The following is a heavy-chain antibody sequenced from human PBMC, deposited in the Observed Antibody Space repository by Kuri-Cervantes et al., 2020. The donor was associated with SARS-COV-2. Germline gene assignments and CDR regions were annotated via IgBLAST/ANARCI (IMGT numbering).Heavy chain of an antibody. V-gene: IGHV4-61*05. D-gene: IGHD1-26*01. CDR2: IYNSGST. CDR1: GGSISSSSYY. Sequence: GSLRLSCTVSGGSISSSSYYWGWIRQPPGKGLEWIGYIYNSGSTNYNPSLKSRVTISVDTSKNQFSLKLSSVTAADTAVYHCARVSGSGSNWAWYFDLWGRGTLVTVSS. J-gene: IGHJ2*01. CDR3: ARVSGSGSNWAWYFDL.